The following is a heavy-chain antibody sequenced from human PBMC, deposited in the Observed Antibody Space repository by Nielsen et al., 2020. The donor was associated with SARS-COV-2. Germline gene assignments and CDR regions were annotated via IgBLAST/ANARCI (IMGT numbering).Heavy chain of an antibody. CDR2: IRSKTNNYET. CDR1: GFTFGDAI. D-gene: IGHD2-21*01. Sequence: GESLKISCAASGFTFGDAIIHWVRQASGKGLEWVGRIRSKTNNYETSYAASVKGRFTISRDESKNMAYLQMSRLKTDDTAVYYCKHNYDMDVWGQGTTVTVSS. CDR3: KHNYDMDV. V-gene: IGHV3-73*01. J-gene: IGHJ6*02.